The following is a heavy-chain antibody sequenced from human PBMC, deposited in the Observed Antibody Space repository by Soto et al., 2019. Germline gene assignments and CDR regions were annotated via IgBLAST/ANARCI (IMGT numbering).Heavy chain of an antibody. V-gene: IGHV3-21*01. Sequence: EVQLVESGGGLVNPGGSLRLSCAASGFTFSSFSMNWVRQAPGKGLEWVSSISSGSGYIYYADSVKGRFTISRDNDKNSLYLQMNSLRAEDTAVYYCARDSSTFGGVIVGHFDYWGQGSLVTVSS. D-gene: IGHD3-16*02. CDR2: ISSGSGYI. CDR3: ARDSSTFGGVIVGHFDY. CDR1: GFTFSSFS. J-gene: IGHJ4*02.